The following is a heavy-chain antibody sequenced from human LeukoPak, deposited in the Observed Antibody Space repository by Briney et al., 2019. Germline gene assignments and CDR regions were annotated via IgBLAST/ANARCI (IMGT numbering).Heavy chain of an antibody. CDR2: MNPKNGDT. V-gene: IGHV1-8*01. D-gene: IGHD2-2*02. CDR1: GYKFASLD. J-gene: IGHJ6*02. CDR3: ARSGRAIDATDHGMDV. Sequence: ASVKVSCKTSGYKFASLDINWVRQATGQGLEWMGWMNPKNGDTGYAQKFHGRVTMTRNTAISTAYMELSSLRSEDTAVYYCARSGRAIDATDHGMDVWGQGTTVIVSS.